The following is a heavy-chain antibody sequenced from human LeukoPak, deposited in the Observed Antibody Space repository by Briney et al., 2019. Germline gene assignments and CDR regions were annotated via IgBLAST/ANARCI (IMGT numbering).Heavy chain of an antibody. J-gene: IGHJ4*02. CDR2: ISSSGSTI. Sequence: PGGSLRLSCAASGFTFSSYEMNWVRQAPGKGLEWVSYISSSGSTIYYADSVKGRFTISRDNAKNPLYLQMNSLRAEDTAVYYCARDRLVDGLGLRDWGQGTLVTVSS. D-gene: IGHD5-24*01. V-gene: IGHV3-48*03. CDR3: ARDRLVDGLGLRD. CDR1: GFTFSSYE.